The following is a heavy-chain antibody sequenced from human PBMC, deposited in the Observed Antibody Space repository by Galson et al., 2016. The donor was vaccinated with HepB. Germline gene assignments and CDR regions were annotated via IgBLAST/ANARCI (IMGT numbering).Heavy chain of an antibody. CDR1: GLTFSNYA. V-gene: IGHV3-23*01. J-gene: IGHJ4*02. D-gene: IGHD3-3*01. CDR3: AKDQGPGHYDFWSGYYPFDY. Sequence: SLRLSCAASGLTFSNYAMSWVRQAPGKGLEWVSSISGSGGSTYYADSVRGRFTISRDNSKNTLYLQMNGLRAEDTAVYYCAKDQGPGHYDFWSGYYPFDYWGQGTLVTVSS. CDR2: ISGSGGST.